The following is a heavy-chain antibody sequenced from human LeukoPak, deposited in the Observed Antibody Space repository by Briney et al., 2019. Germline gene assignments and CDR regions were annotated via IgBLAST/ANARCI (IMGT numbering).Heavy chain of an antibody. Sequence: SETLSLTCTVSYGSMYSYYWSWIRQPPGEGLEWIGYIYYTGSINYNPSLKSRVEISIDTSKNQFSLKPSSVMSADTAVYYCVREDNCFDPWGQGTLVTVSS. CDR2: IYYTGSI. CDR3: VREDNCFDP. J-gene: IGHJ5*02. V-gene: IGHV4-59*01. CDR1: YGSMYSYY.